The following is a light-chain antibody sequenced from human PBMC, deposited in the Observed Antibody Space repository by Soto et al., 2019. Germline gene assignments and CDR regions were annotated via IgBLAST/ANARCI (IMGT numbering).Light chain of an antibody. CDR2: QVS. CDR1: TSDIGFYDY. V-gene: IGLV2-14*01. J-gene: IGLJ1*01. CDR3: SSYTSSSPYV. Sequence: QSALTQPASVSGSPGQSLTISCTGTTSDIGFYDYVSWYQQYPGKAPKLLIYQVSNRPSGVSNRFSGSKSGNTASLTISGLQAEDEADYYCSSYTSSSPYVFGIGTKVTVL.